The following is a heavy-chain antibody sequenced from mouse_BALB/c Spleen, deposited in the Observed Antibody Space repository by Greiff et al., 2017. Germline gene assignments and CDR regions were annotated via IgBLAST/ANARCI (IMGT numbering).Heavy chain of an antibody. CDR1: GFTFSSFG. Sequence: EVMLVESGGGLVQPGGSRKLSCAASGFTFSSFGMHWVRQAPEKGLEWVAYISSGSSTIYYADTVKGRFTISRDNPKNTLFLQMTSLRSEDTAMYYCARGPFITTNAMDYWGQGTSVTVSS. CDR3: ARGPFITTNAMDY. CDR2: ISSGSSTI. J-gene: IGHJ4*01. D-gene: IGHD1-1*01. V-gene: IGHV5-17*02.